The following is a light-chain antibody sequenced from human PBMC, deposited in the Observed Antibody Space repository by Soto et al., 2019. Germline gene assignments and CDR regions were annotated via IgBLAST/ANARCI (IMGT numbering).Light chain of an antibody. CDR2: DAS. CDR3: KQYNSYPWT. CDR1: QSISSW. V-gene: IGKV1-5*01. Sequence: DIQMTQSPSTLPASVGDRVTITCRASQSISSWLAWYQQKPGKAHKLLIYDASSLESGVQSRFSGSGSGTEFTLTITSLQPDDFATYYCKQYNSYPWTFGQGTKVDIK. J-gene: IGKJ1*01.